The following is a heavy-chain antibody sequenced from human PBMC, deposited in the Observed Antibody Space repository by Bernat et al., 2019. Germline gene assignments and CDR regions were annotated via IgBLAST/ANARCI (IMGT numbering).Heavy chain of an antibody. CDR3: AGDSGYSSGWQNFDY. V-gene: IGHV3-30-3*01. Sequence: QVQLVESGGGVVQPGGSLRLSCAASGFTFSSYAMHWVRQAPGKGLEWVAVISYDGSNKYYADSVKGRFTISRDNSKNTLYLQMNSLRAEDTAVYYCAGDSGYSSGWQNFDYWGQGTLVTVSS. J-gene: IGHJ4*02. D-gene: IGHD6-19*01. CDR1: GFTFSSYA. CDR2: ISYDGSNK.